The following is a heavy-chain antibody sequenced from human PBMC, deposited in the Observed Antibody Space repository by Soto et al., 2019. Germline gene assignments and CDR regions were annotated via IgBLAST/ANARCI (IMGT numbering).Heavy chain of an antibody. CDR2: IYWKGDK. D-gene: IGHD5-12*01. Sequence: QITLRESGPTLVKPSQTLTLTCTLSGFSLATSGVGVAWIRQPPGKALEWLAVIYWKGDKYYSPTLKSRLTIAKDSSKNQVPLTMTNMDPVDTATYFCAHIQWLQLMFDYWGQGTLVTVSS. V-gene: IGHV2-5*01. J-gene: IGHJ4*02. CDR3: AHIQWLQLMFDY. CDR1: GFSLATSGVG.